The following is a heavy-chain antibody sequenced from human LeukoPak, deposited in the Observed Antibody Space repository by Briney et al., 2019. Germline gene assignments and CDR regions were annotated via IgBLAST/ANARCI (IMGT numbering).Heavy chain of an antibody. J-gene: IGHJ6*02. CDR1: GFTFSSYA. D-gene: IGHD3-9*01. CDR3: ARDRLGYGILTGSPYGMDV. V-gene: IGHV3-30-3*01. Sequence: GGSLRLSCAASGFTFSSYAMHWVRQAPGKGLEWVAVISYDGSNKYYADSVKGRFTISRDNSKNTLYLQMNSLRAEDTAVYYCARDRLGYGILTGSPYGMDVWGQGTTVTVSS. CDR2: ISYDGSNK.